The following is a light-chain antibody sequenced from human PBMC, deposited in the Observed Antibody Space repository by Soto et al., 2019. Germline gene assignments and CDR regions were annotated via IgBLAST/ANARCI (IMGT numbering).Light chain of an antibody. CDR2: GTS. CDR1: QSLSSSY. Sequence: VLTQSPGTLSLSPGERATLSCRASQSLSSSYLAWYQQKPGQAPRLLIYGTSSRATGIPDRFSGSGSGTDFPLTISRLEPEDFAVYYCQQYGSSYTFGQGTKLDIK. CDR3: QQYGSSYT. V-gene: IGKV3-20*01. J-gene: IGKJ2*01.